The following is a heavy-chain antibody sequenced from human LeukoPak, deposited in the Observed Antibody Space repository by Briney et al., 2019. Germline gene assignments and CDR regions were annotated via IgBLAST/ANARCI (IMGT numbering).Heavy chain of an antibody. CDR2: IYYSGST. V-gene: IGHV4-59*12. CDR1: GGSLTTYY. CDR3: ARVRTYYYGSGSYGWFDP. Sequence: SETLSLTCTVSGGSLTTYYWSWIRQPPGKGLDWIAYIYYSGSTNYNPSLRSRVTISLDRSKNQFSLKLSSVTAADTAVYYCARVRTYYYGSGSYGWFDPWGQGTLVTVSS. J-gene: IGHJ5*02. D-gene: IGHD3-10*01.